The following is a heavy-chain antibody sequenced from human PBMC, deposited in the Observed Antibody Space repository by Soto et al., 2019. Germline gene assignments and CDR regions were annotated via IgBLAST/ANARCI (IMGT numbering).Heavy chain of an antibody. Sequence: SETLSLTCTVSGGSISSYYWSWIRQPAGKGLEWIGRIYTSGSTNYKPSLKSRVTMSVDTSKNQFSLKLSSVTAADTAVYYCASTNWGTTVRTRGAFVIWGQGKMVTVSS. V-gene: IGHV4-4*07. CDR1: GGSISSYY. J-gene: IGHJ3*02. CDR2: IYTSGST. D-gene: IGHD4-17*01. CDR3: ASTNWGTTVRTRGAFVI.